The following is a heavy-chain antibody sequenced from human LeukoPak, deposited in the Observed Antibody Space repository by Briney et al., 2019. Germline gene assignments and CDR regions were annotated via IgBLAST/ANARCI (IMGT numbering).Heavy chain of an antibody. CDR2: IYYSGST. Sequence: SQTLSLTCTVSGGSISSGGYYWSWIRQHPGKGREWIGYIYYSGSTYYNPSLKSRVTISVDTSKNQFSLKLSSVTAADTAVYYCARSRLGYCSSTSCFREGYYYYMDVWGKGTTVTVSS. CDR1: GGSISSGGYY. CDR3: ARSRLGYCSSTSCFREGYYYYMDV. J-gene: IGHJ6*03. V-gene: IGHV4-31*03. D-gene: IGHD2-2*01.